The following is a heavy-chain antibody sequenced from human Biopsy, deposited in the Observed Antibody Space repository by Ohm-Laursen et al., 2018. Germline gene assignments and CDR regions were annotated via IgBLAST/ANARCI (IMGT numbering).Heavy chain of an antibody. CDR3: ARGMRSSGWPYFDS. J-gene: IGHJ4*02. V-gene: IGHV4-61*01. CDR1: GDSVSSGSFY. CDR2: IYDRGSTA. D-gene: IGHD6-19*01. Sequence: SDTLSLTCTVSGDSVSSGSFYWPWLRQPPGQGLEYIGYIYDRGSTANYNPSLESRVTMSVDMPKNQFSLKLSSVTAADTAIYYCARGMRSSGWPYFDSWGQGTLVTVSS.